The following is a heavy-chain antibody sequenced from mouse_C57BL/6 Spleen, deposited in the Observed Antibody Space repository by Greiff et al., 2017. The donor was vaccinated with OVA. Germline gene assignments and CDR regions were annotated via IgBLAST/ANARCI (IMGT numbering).Heavy chain of an antibody. CDR2: ISSGSSTI. J-gene: IGHJ3*01. CDR3: ARADYSVAY. V-gene: IGHV5-17*01. D-gene: IGHD2-4*01. CDR1: GFTFSDYG. Sequence: EVKVVESGGGLVKPGGSLKLSCAASGFTFSDYGMHWVRQAPEKGLEWVAYISSGSSTIYYADTVKGRFTISRDNAKNTLFLQMTSLRSEDTAMYYCARADYSVAYWGQGTLVTVSA.